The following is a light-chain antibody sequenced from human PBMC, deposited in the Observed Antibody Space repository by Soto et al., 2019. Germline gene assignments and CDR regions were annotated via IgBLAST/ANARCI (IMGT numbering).Light chain of an antibody. CDR2: EVT. Sequence: QSALTQPASVSGSLGQSITIPCTGTSTDVGAYNSVSWYQQHPDKAPKLLIYEVTHRPSGVSNRFSGSKSGNTASLTISGLQAEDEADYYCSSYTTTNTPVFGAGTKVTVL. J-gene: IGLJ1*01. CDR1: STDVGAYNS. CDR3: SSYTTTNTPV. V-gene: IGLV2-14*01.